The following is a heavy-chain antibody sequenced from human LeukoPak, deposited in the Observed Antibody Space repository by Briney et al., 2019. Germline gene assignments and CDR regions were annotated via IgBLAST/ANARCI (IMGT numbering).Heavy chain of an antibody. CDR1: GVTFNSYW. D-gene: IGHD6-25*01. J-gene: IGHJ4*02. V-gene: IGHV3-7*01. CDR3: ARDSRQRGDY. CDR2: IKQDGSEK. Sequence: PGGSLRLSCAASGVTFNSYWMSWVRQAPGKGLEWVANIKQDGSEKCYVDSVKGRFTISRDNAKNSLYLQMNSLRAEDTAVYYCARDSRQRGDYWGQGTLVTVSS.